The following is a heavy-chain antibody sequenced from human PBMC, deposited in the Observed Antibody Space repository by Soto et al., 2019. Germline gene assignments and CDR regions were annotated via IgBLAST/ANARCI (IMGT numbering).Heavy chain of an antibody. V-gene: IGHV4-39*01. CDR3: ASGWLRLRYAFDI. CDR1: GGSISSSSYY. Sequence: ETLSLTCTVSGGSISSSSYYWGWIRQPPGKGLEWIGSIYYSGSTYYNPSLKSRVTISVDTSKNQFSLKLSSVTAADTAVYYCASGWLRLRYAFDIWGQGTMVTVSS. D-gene: IGHD5-12*01. J-gene: IGHJ3*02. CDR2: IYYSGST.